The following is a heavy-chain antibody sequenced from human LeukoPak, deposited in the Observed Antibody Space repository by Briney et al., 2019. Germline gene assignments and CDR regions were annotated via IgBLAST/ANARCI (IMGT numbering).Heavy chain of an antibody. CDR1: GGSISSGGYY. D-gene: IGHD2-2*01. Sequence: SETLSLTCTVSGGSISSGGYYWSWIRQHPGKGLGWIGYIYYSGSTYYNPSLKSRVTISVDTSKNQFSLKLSSVTAADTAVYYCATSYPRYCSSTSCYFHYYGMDVWGQGTTVTVSS. CDR3: ATSYPRYCSSTSCYFHYYGMDV. V-gene: IGHV4-31*03. CDR2: IYYSGST. J-gene: IGHJ6*02.